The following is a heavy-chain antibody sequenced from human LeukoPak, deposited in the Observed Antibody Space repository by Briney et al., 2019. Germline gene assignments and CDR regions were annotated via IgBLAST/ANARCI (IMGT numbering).Heavy chain of an antibody. D-gene: IGHD1-26*01. CDR1: GGSISSSSYY. Sequence: SETLCLTCTVSGGSISSSSYYWGRIRQPQGKGREWIGSIYYSGSTYYNPSLKSRVTLSVDTSKNQFSLKLSSVTAADTAVYYCARSLGGGRAFDIWGQGTMVTVSS. J-gene: IGHJ3*02. CDR3: ARSLGGGRAFDI. CDR2: IYYSGST. V-gene: IGHV4-39*07.